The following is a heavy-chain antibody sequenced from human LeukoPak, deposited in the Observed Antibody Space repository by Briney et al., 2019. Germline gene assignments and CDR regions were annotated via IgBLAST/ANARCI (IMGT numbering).Heavy chain of an antibody. Sequence: GGSLRLSCAASGFTFSSYSMNWVRQAPGKGLEWVSYISSSSSTIYYADSVKGRFTISRDNAKNSLYLQMNSLRAEDTAVYYCARVKWLLPDYWGQGTLVTVSS. V-gene: IGHV3-48*01. CDR3: ARVKWLLPDY. J-gene: IGHJ4*02. CDR1: GFTFSSYS. CDR2: ISSSSSTI. D-gene: IGHD3-22*01.